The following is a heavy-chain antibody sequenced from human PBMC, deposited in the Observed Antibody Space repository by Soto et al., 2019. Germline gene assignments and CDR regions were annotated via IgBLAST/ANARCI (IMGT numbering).Heavy chain of an antibody. CDR3: AKDAYYDVLTGYYPRSYFDY. CDR2: INWNSDRK. V-gene: IGHV3-9*01. J-gene: IGHJ4*02. CDR1: GFTFGDYA. D-gene: IGHD3-9*01. Sequence: SLRLSCAASGFTFGDYAMHWVRQAPGKGLEWVSGINWNSDRKGYADSVKGRFTISRDNAKNSLYLQMNSLRAEDTALYYCAKDAYYDVLTGYYPRSYFDYWGQGTLVTVS.